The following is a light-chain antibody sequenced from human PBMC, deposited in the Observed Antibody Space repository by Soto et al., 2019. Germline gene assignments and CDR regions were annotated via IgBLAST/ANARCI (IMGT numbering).Light chain of an antibody. CDR3: QQLDSYPLT. V-gene: IGKV1-9*01. J-gene: IGKJ4*01. CDR2: AAS. CDR1: QGINNY. Sequence: IPLTQSPSSLSASVGDRVTITCRASQGINNYLGWYQQKPGKAPKLLIYAASTLLSGVPLRFSGSGSGTDFTLTISSLQPEDSATYYCQQLDSYPLTFGGGTKVEIK.